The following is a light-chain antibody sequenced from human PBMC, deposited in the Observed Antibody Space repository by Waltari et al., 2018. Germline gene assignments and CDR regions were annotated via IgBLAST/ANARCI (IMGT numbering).Light chain of an antibody. Sequence: EIVMTQSPATLSVSPGERATLSCRASQSVSSNLAWYEQKPGQAPRLLIYGASTRATGIRARFSGSGSGTEFTLTISSLQSEDFAVYYCQQYNDWPPKYTFGQGTKLGIK. CDR2: GAS. J-gene: IGKJ2*01. CDR1: QSVSSN. CDR3: QQYNDWPPKYT. V-gene: IGKV3-15*01.